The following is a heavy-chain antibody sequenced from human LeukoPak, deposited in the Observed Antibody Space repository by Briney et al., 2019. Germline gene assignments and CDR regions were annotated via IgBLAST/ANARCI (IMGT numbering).Heavy chain of an antibody. CDR1: GGSISGSRYY. CDR2: IYYTGST. D-gene: IGHD1-14*01. CDR3: VRHDLIGITGGNFDY. Sequence: SETLSLTCTVSGGSISGSRYYWGYIRQPPGKGLEWLGSIYYTGSTYYNPSLKSRVTVSVDTSKNQFSLKLNSVTAADTAVYYCVRHDLIGITGGNFDYWGQGTLVSVSS. J-gene: IGHJ4*02. V-gene: IGHV4-39*01.